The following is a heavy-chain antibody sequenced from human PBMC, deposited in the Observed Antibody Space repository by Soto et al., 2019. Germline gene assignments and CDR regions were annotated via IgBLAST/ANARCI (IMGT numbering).Heavy chain of an antibody. J-gene: IGHJ4*02. V-gene: IGHV3-33*01. D-gene: IGHD6-13*01. Sequence: QVQLVESGGGVVQPGRSLRLSCAASGFTFSSYGMHWVRQAPGKGLEWVAVIWFDGSEEYYEDSVKGRFIISRDNSKNTLYLQMNSLRAEDTAIYYCTRGWAQVFALWGQGTLVTVS. CDR2: IWFDGSEE. CDR3: TRGWAQVFAL. CDR1: GFTFSSYG.